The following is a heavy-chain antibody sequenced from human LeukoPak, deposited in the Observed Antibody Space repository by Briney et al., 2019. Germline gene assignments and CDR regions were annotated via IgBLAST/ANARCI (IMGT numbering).Heavy chain of an antibody. CDR2: ISYDGSNK. CDR3: ARDKRGLSRDSSGYFDY. J-gene: IGHJ4*02. CDR1: GFTFSSYA. D-gene: IGHD3-22*01. V-gene: IGHV3-30-3*01. Sequence: GRSLRLSCAASGFTFSSYAMHWVRQAPGKGLEWVAVISYDGSNKYYADSVKGRFTISRDDSKNTLYLQMDSLRAEDTAVYYCARDKRGLSRDSSGYFDYWGQGTLVTVSS.